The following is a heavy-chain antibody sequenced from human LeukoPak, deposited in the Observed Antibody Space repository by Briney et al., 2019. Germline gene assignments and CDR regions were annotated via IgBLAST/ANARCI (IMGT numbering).Heavy chain of an antibody. D-gene: IGHD1-26*01. CDR1: GGSISSYY. V-gene: IGHV4-59*08. CDR3: ARHREGVLDI. Sequence: SETLSLTCTVSGGSISSYYWSWIRQPPGKGLEWIGYIYYSGSTNYNPSLRSRVTISIDTSKNQFSVKLNSVTAADTAVYYCARHREGVLDIWGQGTMVTVSS. CDR2: IYYSGST. J-gene: IGHJ3*02.